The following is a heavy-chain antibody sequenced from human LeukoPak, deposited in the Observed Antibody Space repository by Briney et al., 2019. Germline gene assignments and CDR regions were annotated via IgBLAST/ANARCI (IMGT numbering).Heavy chain of an antibody. Sequence: SETLSLTCAVYGGSFSGYYWSWIRQPPGKGLEWIGEINHSGSTNYNPSLKSRVTISVDTSKNQFSLKLSSVTAADTAVYYCARSRPSNTYYYGSGSYYRFDYWGQGTLVTVSS. CDR3: ARSRPSNTYYYGSGSYYRFDY. D-gene: IGHD3-10*01. V-gene: IGHV4-34*01. CDR1: GGSFSGYY. J-gene: IGHJ4*02. CDR2: INHSGST.